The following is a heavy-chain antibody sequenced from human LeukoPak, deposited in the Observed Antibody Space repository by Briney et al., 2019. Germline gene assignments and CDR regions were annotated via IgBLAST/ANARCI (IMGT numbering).Heavy chain of an antibody. J-gene: IGHJ6*02. CDR1: GFTFSSYA. V-gene: IGHV3-30-3*01. CDR3: ARDPNRNYYYYYGMDV. D-gene: IGHD1-14*01. Sequence: PGRSLRLSCAASGFTFSSYAMHWVRQAPGKGLEWVAVISYDGSNKYYADSVKGRFTISRDNSKNTLYLQMNSLRAEDTAVYYCARDPNRNYYYYYGMDVWGQGTTVTVSS. CDR2: ISYDGSNK.